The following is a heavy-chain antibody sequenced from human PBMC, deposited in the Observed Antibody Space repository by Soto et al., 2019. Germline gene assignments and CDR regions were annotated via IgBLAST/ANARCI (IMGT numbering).Heavy chain of an antibody. J-gene: IGHJ6*02. D-gene: IGHD2-15*01. CDR1: GGSISSYY. Sequence: PSETLSLTCTVSGGSISSYYWSWIRQPPGKGLEWIGYIYYSGSTNYNPSLKSRVTISVDTSKNQFSLKLSSVTAADTAVYYCARDQPAGVAATRGFRNGMDVWGQGTTVTVSS. CDR3: ARDQPAGVAATRGFRNGMDV. V-gene: IGHV4-59*01. CDR2: IYYSGST.